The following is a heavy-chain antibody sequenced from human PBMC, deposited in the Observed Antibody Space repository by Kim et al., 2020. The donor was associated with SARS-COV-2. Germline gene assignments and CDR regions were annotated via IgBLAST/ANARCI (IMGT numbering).Heavy chain of an antibody. J-gene: IGHJ2*01. CDR1: GFTVSSNA. CDR2: IFDYYNT. V-gene: IGHV3-53*01. D-gene: IGHD3-16*01. CDR3: ARDPRGGEGYFDL. Sequence: GGSLRLSCAASGFTVSSNALNWVRQAPGKGLEWVSVIFDYYNTYYADSVKGRFTISTDNSKNTLYLQMNSLTAEDTAAWYCARDPRGGEGYFDLWGRGNLVTVAS.